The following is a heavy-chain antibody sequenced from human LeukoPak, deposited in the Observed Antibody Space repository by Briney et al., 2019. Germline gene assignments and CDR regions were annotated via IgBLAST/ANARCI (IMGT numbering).Heavy chain of an antibody. CDR2: ISSSSSYI. J-gene: IGHJ4*02. CDR1: GFTFSSYS. V-gene: IGHV3-21*01. D-gene: IGHD3-22*01. CDR3: ARVYDTSPYYFDY. Sequence: GGSLRLSCAASGFTFSSYSMNWVRQAPGKGLEWVSSISSSSSYIYYADSVKGRFTISRDNAKNSLYLQMNSLRAEDTAVYYCARVYDTSPYYFDYWGQGTLVTVSS.